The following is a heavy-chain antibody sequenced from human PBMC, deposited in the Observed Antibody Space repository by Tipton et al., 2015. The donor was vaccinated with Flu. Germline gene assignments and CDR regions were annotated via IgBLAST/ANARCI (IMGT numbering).Heavy chain of an antibody. V-gene: IGHV3-49*03. D-gene: IGHD2-21*01. CDR3: ARSVGGSDCH. CDR1: GFSFGDYA. Sequence: SLRLSCTTSGFSFGDYAMSWIRQVPGKGLEWVGLIRSKTYGGTIEYAASVKGRFTISRDDSGGIAYLQMNSLKTEDTAVYYCARSVGGSDCHWGQGTLVTVSS. J-gene: IGHJ4*02. CDR2: IRSKTYGGTI.